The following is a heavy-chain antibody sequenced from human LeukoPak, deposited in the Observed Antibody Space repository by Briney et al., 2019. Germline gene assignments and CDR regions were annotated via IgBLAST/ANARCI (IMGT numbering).Heavy chain of an antibody. CDR3: ARERHIYFDY. D-gene: IGHD2-21*01. CDR1: GFTFSSYG. V-gene: IGHV3-33*01. J-gene: IGHJ4*02. Sequence: GGSLRLSRAASGFTFSSYGMLWVRQAPGKGLEWVAVIWYDGSNKYYADSVKGRFTISRDNSKNTLYLQMNSLRAEDTAVYYCARERHIYFDYWGQGTLVTVSS. CDR2: IWYDGSNK.